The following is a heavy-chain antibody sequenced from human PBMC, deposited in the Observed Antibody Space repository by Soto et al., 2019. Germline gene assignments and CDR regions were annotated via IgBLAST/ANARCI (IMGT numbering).Heavy chain of an antibody. CDR3: TGEVASGY. J-gene: IGHJ4*02. D-gene: IGHD2-8*02. CDR1: GFTVSTYG. CDR2: ISRDGGTK. Sequence: QVQLVESGGGVVQPGRSLRLSCAVSGFTVSTYGMHWVRQAPGKGLEWVAVISRDGGTKYYADSVKGRFTISRDNSRNTLFVEMNSLRGDDMAVYYCTGEVASGYWGQGTLVTGSS. V-gene: IGHV3-30*03.